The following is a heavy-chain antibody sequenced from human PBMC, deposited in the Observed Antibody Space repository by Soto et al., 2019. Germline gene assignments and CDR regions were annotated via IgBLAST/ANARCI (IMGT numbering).Heavy chain of an antibody. CDR3: ARSVDP. CDR1: GGSISSTNW. V-gene: IGHV4-4*02. J-gene: IGHJ5*02. CDR2: MYHSGTT. Sequence: SETLSLTCAVSGGSISSTNWWSWVRQPPGKGLEWIGEMYHSGTTYYNPSLESRLTISVDKSKNQFSLKLSSVTAADTAVYYCARSVDPWGQGTLVTVSS.